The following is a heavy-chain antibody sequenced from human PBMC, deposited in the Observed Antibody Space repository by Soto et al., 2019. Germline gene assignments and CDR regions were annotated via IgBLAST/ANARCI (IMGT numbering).Heavy chain of an antibody. CDR2: ISGSGGST. J-gene: IGHJ5*02. CDR1: GFTFSSYA. Sequence: GGSLRLSCAASGFTFSSYAMSWVRQAPGKGLEWVSAISGSGGSTYYADSVKGRFTISRDNSKNTLYLQMNSLRAEDTAVYYCAKDPGRYYYDSSGYYYGGWFDPWGQGTLVTVYS. V-gene: IGHV3-23*01. CDR3: AKDPGRYYYDSSGYYYGGWFDP. D-gene: IGHD3-22*01.